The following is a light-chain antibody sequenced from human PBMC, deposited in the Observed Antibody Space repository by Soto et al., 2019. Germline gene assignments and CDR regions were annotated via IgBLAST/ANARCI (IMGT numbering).Light chain of an antibody. CDR3: CAYVGARSYV. Sequence: QSALTQPASVSGSPGQSITISCTGTNKLVSWYQQHPGKAPKVVLYEGTKRPSGVSNRFSGSNSGSTASLTISGLQAEDEAHYFCCAYVGARSYVFGPGTKVTVL. V-gene: IGLV2-23*01. J-gene: IGLJ1*01. CDR1: NKL. CDR2: EGT.